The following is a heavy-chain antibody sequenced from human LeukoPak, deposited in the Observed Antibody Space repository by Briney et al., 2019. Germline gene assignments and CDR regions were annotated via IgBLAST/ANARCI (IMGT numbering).Heavy chain of an antibody. CDR2: IYYSGST. J-gene: IGHJ3*02. CDR1: GGSISSYY. Sequence: PSETLPLTCTVSGGSISSYYWSWIRQPPGKGLEWIGYIYYSGSTNYNPSLKSRVTISVDTSKNQFSLKLSSVTAADTAVYYCAREYYDSSGYYGTSDAFDIWGQGTMVTVSS. CDR3: AREYYDSSGYYGTSDAFDI. D-gene: IGHD3-22*01. V-gene: IGHV4-59*01.